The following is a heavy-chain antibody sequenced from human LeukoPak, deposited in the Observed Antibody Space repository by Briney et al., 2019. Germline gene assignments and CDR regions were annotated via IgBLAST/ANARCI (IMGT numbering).Heavy chain of an antibody. J-gene: IGHJ3*02. Sequence: AGGSLRLSCAASGFTFSDYYMSWIRQAPGKGLEWVSTISGVGDATYYADSVKGRFTISRDNSKNTLDLQMNSLRAEDTAAYYCARGGSYLSAFDIWGQGTMVTVSS. V-gene: IGHV3-23*01. CDR2: ISGVGDAT. CDR3: ARGGSYLSAFDI. D-gene: IGHD1-26*01. CDR1: GFTFSDYY.